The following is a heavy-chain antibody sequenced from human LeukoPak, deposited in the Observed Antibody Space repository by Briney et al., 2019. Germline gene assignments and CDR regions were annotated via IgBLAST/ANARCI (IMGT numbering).Heavy chain of an antibody. V-gene: IGHV4-59*01. Sequence: SETLSLTCTVSGDSISTYLWSWIRQAPGRGLEWIGYFYNSGDTKLNPSLKSRVAMSVDTSKNQFSLKLSSVTAADTAVYYCARAGSSAYVLDYWGQGTLVTVSS. CDR3: ARAGSSAYVLDY. D-gene: IGHD3-22*01. CDR1: GDSISTYL. J-gene: IGHJ4*02. CDR2: FYNSGDT.